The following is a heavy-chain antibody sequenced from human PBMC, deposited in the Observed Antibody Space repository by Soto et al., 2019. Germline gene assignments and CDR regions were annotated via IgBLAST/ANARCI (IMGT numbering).Heavy chain of an antibody. Sequence: PSETLSLTCTVSGGSIRNYYWSWIRQPPGKGLEWIGYIYYSGDTNHNPSLKSRVTMSVDMSKNHFSLKLSSVTAADTAVYYCAGSSSWLGWYNWSDPWGQGTQVTVSS. V-gene: IGHV4-59*01. CDR1: GGSIRNYY. D-gene: IGHD6-13*01. J-gene: IGHJ5*02. CDR2: IYYSGDT. CDR3: AGSSSWLGWYNWSDP.